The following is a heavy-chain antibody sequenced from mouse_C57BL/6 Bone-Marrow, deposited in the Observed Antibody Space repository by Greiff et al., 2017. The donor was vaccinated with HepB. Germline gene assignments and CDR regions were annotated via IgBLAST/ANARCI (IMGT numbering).Heavy chain of an antibody. Sequence: VQLQQSGPGLVQPSQSLSITCTVSGFSLTNYGVHWVRQSPGKGLEWLGAIWSGGSPDYNAAFISRLSITKDNSKSQVFLKMNSLQADDTAIYYCAKRGLRDAMDYWGQGTSVTVSS. CDR2: IWSGGSP. D-gene: IGHD2-2*01. J-gene: IGHJ4*01. V-gene: IGHV2-4*01. CDR3: AKRGLRDAMDY. CDR1: GFSLTNYG.